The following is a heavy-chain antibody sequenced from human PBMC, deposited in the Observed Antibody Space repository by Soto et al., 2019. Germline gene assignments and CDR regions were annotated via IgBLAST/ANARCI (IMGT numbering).Heavy chain of an antibody. CDR1: GFTFSTHG. V-gene: IGHV3-30*03. D-gene: IGHD3-22*01. Sequence: GGSLRLSCEVSGFTFSTHGMHWVRQAPGKGLEWVAGTSYDGTNKYYARSVQGRFTISRENSMKTLYLQMNSLRTEDTAAYYCARGPYYDSSGFAFDIWGQGTMVTVSS. J-gene: IGHJ3*02. CDR2: TSYDGTNK. CDR3: ARGPYYDSSGFAFDI.